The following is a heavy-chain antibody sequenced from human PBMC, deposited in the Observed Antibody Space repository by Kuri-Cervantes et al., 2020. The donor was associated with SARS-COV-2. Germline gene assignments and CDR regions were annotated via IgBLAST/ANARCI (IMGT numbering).Heavy chain of an antibody. CDR1: GFTFSSYA. CDR3: AKDPHYDFWSGYYFQH. CDR2: ISGSGGST. Sequence: GGSLSLSCAASGFTFSSYAMSWVRQAPGKGLEWVSAISGSGGSTYYADSVKGRFTISRDNSKNTLYLQMNSLRAEDTAVYYCAKDPHYDFWSGYYFQHWGQGTLVTVSS. D-gene: IGHD3-3*01. J-gene: IGHJ1*01. V-gene: IGHV3-23*01.